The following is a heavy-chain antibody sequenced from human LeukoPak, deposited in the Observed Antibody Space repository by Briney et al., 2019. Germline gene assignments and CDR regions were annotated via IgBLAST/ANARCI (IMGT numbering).Heavy chain of an antibody. D-gene: IGHD2-15*01. CDR2: IYYSGST. V-gene: IGHV4-59*01. Sequence: SETLSLTCTVSGGSISSYYWSWIRQPPGKGLEWIGYIYYSGSTNYNPSLKSRVIISVDTSKNQFSLKLSSVTAADTAVYYCARGGYCSGGSCSTYYYYYGMDVWGQGTTVTVSS. CDR1: GGSISSYY. CDR3: ARGGYCSGGSCSTYYYYYGMDV. J-gene: IGHJ6*02.